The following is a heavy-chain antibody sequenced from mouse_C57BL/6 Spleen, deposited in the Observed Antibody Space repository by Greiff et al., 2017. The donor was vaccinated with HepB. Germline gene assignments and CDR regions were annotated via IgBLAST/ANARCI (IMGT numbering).Heavy chain of an antibody. CDR2: IYPGNSDT. J-gene: IGHJ2*01. CDR3: TRSLITTVVATDYFDY. CDR1: GYTFTSYW. D-gene: IGHD1-1*01. Sequence: EVQLQQSGTVLARPGASVKMSCKTSGYTFTSYWMHWVKQRPGQGLEWIGAIYPGNSDTSYNQKFKGKAKLTAVTSASTAYMELSSLTNEDSAVYYCTRSLITTVVATDYFDYWGQGTTLTVSS. V-gene: IGHV1-5*01.